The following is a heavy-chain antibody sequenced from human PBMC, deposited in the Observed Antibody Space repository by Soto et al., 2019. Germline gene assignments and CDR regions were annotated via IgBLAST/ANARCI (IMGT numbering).Heavy chain of an antibody. Sequence: PGGSMRLSCAASGFTFSIYAMHWVRQAPSKGLQWVAVISSDGNNKYYADVVKGRFTVSRDNSNNTLYLQMSSLRGEDTAIYYFAQNGQLVPYFYYYGMDVWGQGTTVTVSS. CDR3: AQNGQLVPYFYYYGMDV. J-gene: IGHJ6*01. D-gene: IGHD6-6*01. V-gene: IGHV3-30*04. CDR1: GFTFSIYA. CDR2: ISSDGNNK.